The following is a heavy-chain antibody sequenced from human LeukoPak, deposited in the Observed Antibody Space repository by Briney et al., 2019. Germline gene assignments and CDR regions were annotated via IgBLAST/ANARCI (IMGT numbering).Heavy chain of an antibody. J-gene: IGHJ4*02. Sequence: SETLSLTCTVSGGSINSYYWSWIRQPAGKGLEWIGRIYISGGTNYNPSLKSRVTMSVDTSKNQFSLKLSSVTAADTAVYCCARASYYGSGRFHYWGQGALVTVSS. CDR2: IYISGGT. CDR3: ARASYYGSGRFHY. CDR1: GGSINSYY. D-gene: IGHD3-10*01. V-gene: IGHV4-4*07.